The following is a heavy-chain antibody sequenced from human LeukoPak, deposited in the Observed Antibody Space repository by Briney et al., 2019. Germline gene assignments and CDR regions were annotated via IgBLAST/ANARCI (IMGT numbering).Heavy chain of an antibody. CDR1: GFTFDDYA. V-gene: IGHV3-43*02. D-gene: IGHD3-22*01. J-gene: IGHJ4*02. CDR2: ISGDGGST. CDR3: AKDQIPSDYYDSSGYPMDY. Sequence: PGGSLGLSCAASGFTFDDYAMHWVRQAPGKGLEWVSLISGDGGSTYYADSVKGRFTISRDNSKNSLYLQMNSLRTEDTALYYCAKDQIPSDYYDSSGYPMDYWGQGTLVTVSS.